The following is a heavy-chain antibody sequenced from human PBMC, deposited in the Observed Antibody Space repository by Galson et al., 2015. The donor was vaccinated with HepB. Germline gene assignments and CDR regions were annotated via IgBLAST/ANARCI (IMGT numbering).Heavy chain of an antibody. V-gene: IGHV3-7*01. CDR2: IKEDGSEK. J-gene: IGHJ6*02. CDR1: GFTFSRYW. Sequence: SLRLSCAASGFTFSRYWMTWVRQAPGKGLEWVTKIKEDGSEKYYVDSVRGRFTISRDNAKNSLYLLMNSLRAEDTAVYYCARDAAFWNVYRTDFRAMNVWGQGTTVTVSS. CDR3: ARDAAFWNVYRTDFRAMNV. D-gene: IGHD3-3*01.